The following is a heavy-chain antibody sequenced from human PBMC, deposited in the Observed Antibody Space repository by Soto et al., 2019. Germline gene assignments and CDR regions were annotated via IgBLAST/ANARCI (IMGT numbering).Heavy chain of an antibody. V-gene: IGHV4-34*01. CDR3: ARRVPAAPNWFDP. J-gene: IGHJ5*02. CDR2: IYHSGSP. D-gene: IGHD2-2*01. CDR1: GAFLSESY. Sequence: PSATRSLTCAVYGAFLSESYSTWIRHPPGRGLEWSGEIYHSGSPNYNPPLNSRVTMSVDKCKNLFSLRLSSVTAADSALYYCARRVPAAPNWFDPWGQGTLVNVS.